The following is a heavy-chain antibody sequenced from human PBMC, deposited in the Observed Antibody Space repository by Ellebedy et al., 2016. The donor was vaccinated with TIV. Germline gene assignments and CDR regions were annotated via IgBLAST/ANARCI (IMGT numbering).Heavy chain of an antibody. CDR1: GFTFSRYN. Sequence: GESLKISCAAFGFTFSRYNMPWVRQAPGKGPDPVSYSSSSGDTIFYADSVKGRFTTSRDSATNSLYLQMNSLRDEDTAVDYCAREGSGFDPWGRGTLVTVSS. CDR3: AREGSGFDP. V-gene: IGHV3-48*02. J-gene: IGHJ5*02. CDR2: SSSSGDTI.